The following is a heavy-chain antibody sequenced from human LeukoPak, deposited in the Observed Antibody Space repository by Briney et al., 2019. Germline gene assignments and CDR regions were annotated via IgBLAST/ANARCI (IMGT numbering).Heavy chain of an antibody. Sequence: GGSLRLSCVASGFTFTQYWMTWVRQAPGKGLEWVARLHPDGSERNYVGSVEGRFTVFGDNAKSSLFLQMHSLRAEDMAVYYCARDRVLLWFGELLPAPYYYYYGMDVWGQGTTVTVSS. J-gene: IGHJ6*01. CDR1: GFTFTQYW. CDR3: ARDRVLLWFGELLPAPYYYYYGMDV. CDR2: LHPDGSER. D-gene: IGHD3-10*01. V-gene: IGHV3-7*01.